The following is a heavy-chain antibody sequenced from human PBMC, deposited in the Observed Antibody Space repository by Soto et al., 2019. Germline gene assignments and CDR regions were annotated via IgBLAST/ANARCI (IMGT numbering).Heavy chain of an antibody. Sequence: SETLSLTCTVSGGSISSYYWSWIRQPAGKGLEWIGRIYTSGSTNYNPSLKSRVTMSVDTSKNQFSLKLSSVTAADTAVYYCAREVTPTIAAAGTNPLFDYWGQGTLVTVSS. J-gene: IGHJ4*02. D-gene: IGHD6-13*01. CDR3: AREVTPTIAAAGTNPLFDY. CDR1: GGSISSYY. CDR2: IYTSGST. V-gene: IGHV4-4*07.